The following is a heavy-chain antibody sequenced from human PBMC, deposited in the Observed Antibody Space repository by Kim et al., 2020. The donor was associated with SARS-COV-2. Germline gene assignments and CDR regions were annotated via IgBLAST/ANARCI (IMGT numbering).Heavy chain of an antibody. Sequence: GGSLRLSCAVSGIPFSNAWMNWVRQTPGKGLEWIGRIKSKTDGGTADYAAPVKGGFTISRDDSKNTLYLLMNSLKTEDSGVYYCTTVSMRWGQGTLVTVSS. J-gene: IGHJ4*02. CDR1: GIPFSNAW. D-gene: IGHD2-2*01. CDR2: IKSKTDGGTA. CDR3: TTVSMR. V-gene: IGHV3-15*01.